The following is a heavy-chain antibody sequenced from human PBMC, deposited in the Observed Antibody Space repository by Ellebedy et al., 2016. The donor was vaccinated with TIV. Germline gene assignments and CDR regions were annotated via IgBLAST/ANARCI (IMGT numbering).Heavy chain of an antibody. Sequence: GESLKISXAASGFTFSSYAMSWVRQAPGKGLEWVSAISGSGGSTYYADSVKGRFTISRDNSKNTLYLQMNSLRAEDTAVYYCARRYCSSTSCLFDYWGQGNMVTVSS. V-gene: IGHV3-23*01. D-gene: IGHD2-2*01. CDR3: ARRYCSSTSCLFDY. CDR2: ISGSGGST. J-gene: IGHJ4*02. CDR1: GFTFSSYA.